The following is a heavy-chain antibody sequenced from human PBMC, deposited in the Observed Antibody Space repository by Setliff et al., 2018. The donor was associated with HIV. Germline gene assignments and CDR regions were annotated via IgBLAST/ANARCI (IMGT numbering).Heavy chain of an antibody. Sequence: GASVKVSCKASGYTFTSYGISWVRQAPGQGLEWMGWISAYNGNTNYAQKLQGRVTMTTDTSTSTAYMELRSLRSDDTAVYYCARDRGLTMVRGVIIDYWGQGTLVTVSS. CDR3: ARDRGLTMVRGVIIDY. D-gene: IGHD3-10*01. CDR2: ISAYNGNT. J-gene: IGHJ4*02. CDR1: GYTFTSYG. V-gene: IGHV1-18*01.